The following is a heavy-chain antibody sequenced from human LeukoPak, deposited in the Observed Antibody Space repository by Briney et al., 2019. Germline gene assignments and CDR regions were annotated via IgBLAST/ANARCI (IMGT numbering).Heavy chain of an antibody. V-gene: IGHV1-2*06. CDR1: GYTFTGYY. CDR2: INPNSGGT. D-gene: IGHD3-22*01. Sequence: ASVKVSCKASGYTFTGYYMHWVRQAPGQGLEWMGRINPNSGGTNYAQKFQGRVTMTRDTSISTAYMELSRLRSDDTAVYYCARVSLRIVGYDSGGYSLNYWGQGTLVTVSS. J-gene: IGHJ4*02. CDR3: ARVSLRIVGYDSGGYSLNY.